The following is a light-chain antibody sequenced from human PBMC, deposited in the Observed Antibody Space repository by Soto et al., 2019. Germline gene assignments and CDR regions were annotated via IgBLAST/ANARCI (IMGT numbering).Light chain of an antibody. CDR1: QSVSSN. J-gene: IGKJ1*01. Sequence: EKVMTQSPATLSVSPGERATFSCRASQSVSSNLAWYQQKPGQAPRLLIYGASIRATGIPARFSGSGSGTEFTLTISSLQSEDFAVYYCQQYNNWPRTFGQGTKVDIK. CDR3: QQYNNWPRT. CDR2: GAS. V-gene: IGKV3-15*01.